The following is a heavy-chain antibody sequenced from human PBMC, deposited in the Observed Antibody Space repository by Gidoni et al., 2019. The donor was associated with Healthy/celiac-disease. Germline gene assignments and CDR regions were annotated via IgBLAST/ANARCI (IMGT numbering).Heavy chain of an antibody. CDR3: TRDGFRIDFWSGYYTS. J-gene: IGHJ4*02. Sequence: EVQLVESGGGLVKPGRSLRLSCTASGFTFGDYAMSWFRQAPGKGLEWVGFIRSKAYGGTTEYAASVKGRFTISRDDSKSIAYLQMNSLKTEDTAVYYCTRDGFRIDFWSGYYTSWGQGTLVTVSS. D-gene: IGHD3-3*01. CDR1: GFTFGDYA. CDR2: IRSKAYGGTT. V-gene: IGHV3-49*05.